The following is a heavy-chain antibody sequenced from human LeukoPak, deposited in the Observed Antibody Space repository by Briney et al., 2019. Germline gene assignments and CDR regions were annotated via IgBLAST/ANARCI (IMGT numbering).Heavy chain of an antibody. CDR2: IRYDGSNK. CDR1: GFTFSNYG. V-gene: IGHV3-30*02. J-gene: IGHJ6*03. CDR3: AKESGTYFSYYYYMDV. D-gene: IGHD1-26*01. Sequence: GGSLRLSCAASGFTFSNYGMHWVRQAPGKGLEWVAFIRYDGSNKYYADSVKGRFTISRDNSKNTLYLQVNSLRAEDTAVYYCAKESGTYFSYYYYMDVWGKGTTVTVSS.